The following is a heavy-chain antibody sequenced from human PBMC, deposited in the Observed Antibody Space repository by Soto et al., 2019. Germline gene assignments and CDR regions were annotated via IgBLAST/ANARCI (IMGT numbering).Heavy chain of an antibody. CDR2: IYYSGST. J-gene: IGHJ4*02. Sequence: PSETLSLTCTVSGGSISSYYWSWIRQPPGKGLEWIGYIYYSGSTNYNPSLKSRVTISVDTSKNQFSLKLSSVTAADTAVYYCARDHSVGAITGYFDYWGQGTLVTVSS. CDR3: ARDHSVGAITGYFDY. V-gene: IGHV4-59*01. CDR1: GGSISSYY. D-gene: IGHD1-26*01.